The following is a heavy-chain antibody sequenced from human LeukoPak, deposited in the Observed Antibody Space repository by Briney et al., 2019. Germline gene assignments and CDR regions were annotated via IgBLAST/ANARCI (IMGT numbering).Heavy chain of an antibody. CDR2: IYHSGST. CDR1: GGSISSGGYS. CDR3: ARSAYYDFWSGYYPQFDP. J-gene: IGHJ5*02. V-gene: IGHV4-30-2*01. Sequence: SETLSLTCAVSGGSISSGGYSWSWIRQPPGKGLEWIGYIYHSGSTYYNPSLKSRVTISVDTSKNQFSLKLSSVTAADTAVYYCARSAYYDFWSGYYPQFDPWGQGTLVTVSS. D-gene: IGHD3-3*01.